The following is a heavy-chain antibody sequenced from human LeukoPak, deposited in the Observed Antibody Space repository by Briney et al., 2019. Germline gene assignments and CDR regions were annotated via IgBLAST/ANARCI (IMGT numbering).Heavy chain of an antibody. CDR3: ATSSVTYGSGNYDSRAFED. V-gene: IGHV3-23*01. Sequence: GGSLRLSCAASGFTFSSHAMNWVRQAPGKGLEWVSVISGSGGSTYYADSVKGRFTISRDNSKNTLYVQMNSLRVKDTAVYYCATSSVTYGSGNYDSRAFEDWGQGTLVTVSS. CDR1: GFTFSSHA. CDR2: ISGSGGST. D-gene: IGHD3-10*01. J-gene: IGHJ4*02.